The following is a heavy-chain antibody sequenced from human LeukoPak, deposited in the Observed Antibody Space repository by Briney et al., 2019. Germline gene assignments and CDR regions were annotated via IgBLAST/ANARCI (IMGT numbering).Heavy chain of an antibody. CDR2: IAHHGSDK. CDR1: GFTFSSSA. J-gene: IGHJ4*02. D-gene: IGHD2-8*02. CDR3: AKDGSWSCTD. Sequence: PGGSLRLSCAASGFTFSSSAMHWVRQGPGKGLEWVAYIAHHGSDKYYADSVKGRFTISRDNSKRTLSLQINSLRPDDKAVYYCAKDGSWSCTDWGQGTLVTVSS. V-gene: IGHV3-30*02.